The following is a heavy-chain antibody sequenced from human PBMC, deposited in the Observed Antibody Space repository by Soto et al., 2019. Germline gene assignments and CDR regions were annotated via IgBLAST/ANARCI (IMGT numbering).Heavy chain of an antibody. V-gene: IGHV4-39*02. J-gene: IGHJ6*02. D-gene: IGHD3-10*01. CDR1: GGSIRSSSYY. Sequence: QLQLQESGPGLVKPSETLSLTCTVSGGSIRSSSYYWGWIRQPPGKGLEWIGSIYYSGSTYYNPSLKSRVTISVDTSKNHFSLKLSSVTAADTAVYYCARRHRVWFVELGYYYYYGMDVWGQGTTVTVSS. CDR2: IYYSGST. CDR3: ARRHRVWFVELGYYYYYGMDV.